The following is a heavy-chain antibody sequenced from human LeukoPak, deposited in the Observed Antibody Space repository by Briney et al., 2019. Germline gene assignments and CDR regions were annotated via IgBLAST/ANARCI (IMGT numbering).Heavy chain of an antibody. D-gene: IGHD3-3*01. J-gene: IGHJ3*01. CDR1: GESFSGYF. V-gene: IGHV4-34*01. CDR3: AREVNLLRFLEWSV. Sequence: SETLSLTCAVYGESFSGYFWNWIRQPPGKGLEWIGEINHSGSTSNHNPSLKSRVTMSVDTSKNQFSLKLSSVTAADTAVYYCAREVNLLRFLEWSVWGQGTMVTVSS. CDR2: INHSGSTS.